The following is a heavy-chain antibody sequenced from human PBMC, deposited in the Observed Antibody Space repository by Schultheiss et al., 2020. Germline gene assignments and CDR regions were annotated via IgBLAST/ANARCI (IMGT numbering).Heavy chain of an antibody. V-gene: IGHV4-31*03. Sequence: SETLSLTCTVSGGSISSGGYYWSWIRQHPGKGLEWIGYIYYSGSTYYNPSLKSRVSISRDTSKSQFSLKLSSVTAADTAVYYCASALDSGFDYWGQGTLVTVSS. J-gene: IGHJ4*02. CDR3: ASALDSGFDY. CDR2: IYYSGST. CDR1: GGSISSGGYY. D-gene: IGHD1-26*01.